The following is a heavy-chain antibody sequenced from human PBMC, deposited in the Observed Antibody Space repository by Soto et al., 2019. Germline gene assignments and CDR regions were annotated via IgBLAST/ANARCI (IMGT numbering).Heavy chain of an antibody. J-gene: IGHJ4*02. D-gene: IGHD6-19*01. CDR1: GFTFSSYG. CDR2: ISNDGSNK. V-gene: IGHV3-30*18. Sequence: GGSLRLSCAASGFTFSSYGIHWVRQAPGKGLEWVAVISNDGSNKYYAGSVKGRFTISRDNSKNTLYLQMNSLRTEDTAVYYCAKEIAVADQFDYWGQGTLVTVSS. CDR3: AKEIAVADQFDY.